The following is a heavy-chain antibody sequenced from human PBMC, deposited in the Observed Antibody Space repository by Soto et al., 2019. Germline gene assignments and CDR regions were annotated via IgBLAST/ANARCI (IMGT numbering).Heavy chain of an antibody. V-gene: IGHV1-18*01. CDR3: ARDERGGRPDLVPDAFDI. J-gene: IGHJ3*02. D-gene: IGHD1-1*01. CDR1: GYTFTSYG. Sequence: QVQLVQSGAEVKKPGASVKVSCKASGYTFTSYGISWVRQAPGQGLEWMGWISAYNGNTNYAQKLQGRFTMTTDTCTSTDYIELRRLRTDDPAVYYCARDERGGRPDLVPDAFDIWGQGTMVTVSS. CDR2: ISAYNGNT.